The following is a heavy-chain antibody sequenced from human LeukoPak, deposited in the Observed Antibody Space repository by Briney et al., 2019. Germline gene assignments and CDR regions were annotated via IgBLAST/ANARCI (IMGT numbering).Heavy chain of an antibody. CDR2: INHSGST. Sequence: SETLSLTCAVYGGSFSGYYWSWIRQPPGKRLEWIGEINHSGSTNYNPSLKSRVTISVDTSKNQFSLKLSSVTAADTAVYYCARASIYYDSSGYDYWGQGTLVTVSS. J-gene: IGHJ4*02. CDR3: ARASIYYDSSGYDY. D-gene: IGHD3-22*01. V-gene: IGHV4-34*01. CDR1: GGSFSGYY.